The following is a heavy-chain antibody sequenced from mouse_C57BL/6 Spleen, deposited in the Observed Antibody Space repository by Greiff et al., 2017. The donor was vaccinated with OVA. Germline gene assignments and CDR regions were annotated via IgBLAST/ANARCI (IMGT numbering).Heavy chain of an antibody. Sequence: QVQLQQPGAELVMPGASVKLSCKASGYTFTSYWMHWVQQRPGQGLEWIGEIDPSDSYTNYNQKFKGKSTLTVDKSSSTAYMQLSSLTSEDSAVYYCARRGFPYAMDYWGQGTSVTVSS. CDR1: GYTFTSYW. J-gene: IGHJ4*01. CDR2: IDPSDSYT. V-gene: IGHV1-69*01. CDR3: ARRGFPYAMDY.